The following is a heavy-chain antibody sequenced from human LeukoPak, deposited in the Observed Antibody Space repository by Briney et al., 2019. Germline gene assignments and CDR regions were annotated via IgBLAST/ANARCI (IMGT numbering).Heavy chain of an antibody. V-gene: IGHV4-59*01. D-gene: IGHD2-21*01. J-gene: IGHJ4*02. CDR2: IYYSGST. Sequence: SETLSLTCTVSGGSISSYYWSWIRQPPGKGLEWIGYIYYSGSTNYNPSLKSRVTISEDTSKNQFSLKLSSVTAADTAVYYCASRSPCGGDCYTDYWGQGTLVTVSS. CDR3: ASRSPCGGDCYTDY. CDR1: GGSISSYY.